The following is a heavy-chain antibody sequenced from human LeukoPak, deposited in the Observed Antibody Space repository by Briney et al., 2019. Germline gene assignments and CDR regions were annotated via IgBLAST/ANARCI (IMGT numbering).Heavy chain of an antibody. J-gene: IGHJ4*02. V-gene: IGHV1-69*04. D-gene: IGHD1-1*01. Sequence: SVKVSCKASGYTFTSYDINWVRQAPGQGLEWMGRIIPILGIANYAQKFQGRVTITADKSTSTAYMELSSLRSEDTAVYYCARGNWNSEIDYWGQGTLVTVSS. CDR3: ARGNWNSEIDY. CDR2: IIPILGIA. CDR1: GYTFTSYD.